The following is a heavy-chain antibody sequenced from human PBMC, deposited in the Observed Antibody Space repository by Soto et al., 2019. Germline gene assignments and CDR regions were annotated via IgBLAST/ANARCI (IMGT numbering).Heavy chain of an antibody. Sequence: EVQLVESGGGLVKPGGSLRLSCAASGFTFSNAWMNWVRQAPGKGLEWVGRIKSKTDGGTIDYVAPVKGRFTISRDDSKNTLYLQMNSLKTEDTAVYYCTTRRGYCSSTSCPEAFDIWGQGTMVTVSS. J-gene: IGHJ3*02. V-gene: IGHV3-15*01. CDR1: GFTFSNAW. CDR2: IKSKTDGGTI. D-gene: IGHD2-2*01. CDR3: TTRRGYCSSTSCPEAFDI.